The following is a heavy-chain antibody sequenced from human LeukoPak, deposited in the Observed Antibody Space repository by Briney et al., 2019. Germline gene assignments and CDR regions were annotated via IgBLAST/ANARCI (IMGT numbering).Heavy chain of an antibody. CDR2: ISAYNGNT. CDR1: GYTFTSYG. Sequence: ASVKVSCKASGYTFTSYGISWVRQAPGQGLEWMGWISAYNGNTNYAQKLQGRVTMTTDTSTSTVYMELSSLRSEDTAVYYCAREIRPYYYGSGTLQGGSDYWGQGTLVTVSS. D-gene: IGHD3-10*01. V-gene: IGHV1-18*01. CDR3: AREIRPYYYGSGTLQGGSDY. J-gene: IGHJ4*02.